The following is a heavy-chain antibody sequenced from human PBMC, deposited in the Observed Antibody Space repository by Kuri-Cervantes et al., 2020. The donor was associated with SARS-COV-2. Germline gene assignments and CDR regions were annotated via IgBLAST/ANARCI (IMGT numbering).Heavy chain of an antibody. CDR2: IDWDDDK. J-gene: IGHJ4*02. V-gene: IGHV2-70*04. Sequence: SGPTLVKPTQTLTLTCTFSGFSLSTSGMRVSWIRQPPGKALEWLARIDWDDDKFYCTSLKTRLTISKDTSKNQVVLTMTNMDPADTATYYCARNSDYYDSSGSQGHFDYWGQGTLVTVSS. CDR3: ARNSDYYDSSGSQGHFDY. CDR1: GFSLSTSGMR. D-gene: IGHD3-22*01.